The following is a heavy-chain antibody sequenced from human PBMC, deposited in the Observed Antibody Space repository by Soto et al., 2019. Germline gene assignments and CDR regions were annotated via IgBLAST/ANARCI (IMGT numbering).Heavy chain of an antibody. CDR1: GYPFTSYY. V-gene: IGHV1-46*01. CDR2: INPSGGST. J-gene: IGHJ5*02. CDR3: ARERVVVRNWFDP. Sequence: XSVKVPCTASGYPFTSYYMHWGRQAPGQGLEWMGIINPSGGSTSYAQKFQGRVTMTRDTSTSTVYMELSSLRSEDTAVYYCARERVVVRNWFDPWGQGTLVTVSS. D-gene: IGHD2-2*01.